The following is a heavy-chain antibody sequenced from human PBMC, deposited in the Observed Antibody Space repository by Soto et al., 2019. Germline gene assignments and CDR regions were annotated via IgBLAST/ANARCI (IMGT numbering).Heavy chain of an antibody. V-gene: IGHV5-51*01. J-gene: IGHJ6*02. CDR2: IYPGDSDT. Sequence: GESLKISCKGSGYSFTSYWIGWVRQMPGKGLEWMGIIYPGDSDTRYSPSFQGQVTISADKSISTAYLQWSSLKASDTAMYYCARLSSRIVVVPAAPYYYGMDVWGQGTTVTVSS. D-gene: IGHD2-2*01. CDR1: GYSFTSYW. CDR3: ARLSSRIVVVPAAPYYYGMDV.